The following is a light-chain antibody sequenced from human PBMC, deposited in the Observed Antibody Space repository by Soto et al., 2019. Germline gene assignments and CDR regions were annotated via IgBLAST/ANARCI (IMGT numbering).Light chain of an antibody. CDR2: EVS. V-gene: IGLV2-14*01. J-gene: IGLJ3*02. CDR3: SSYTTIGTVV. CDR1: SSDVGGYKY. Sequence: QSVLTQPASVSGSPGQSITISCTGTSSDVGGYKYVSWYQQHPGKAPKLMIYEVSNRPSGVSNRLSGSKSGNTASLTISGLQAEDEADYYCSSYTTIGTVVFGGGTQLTVL.